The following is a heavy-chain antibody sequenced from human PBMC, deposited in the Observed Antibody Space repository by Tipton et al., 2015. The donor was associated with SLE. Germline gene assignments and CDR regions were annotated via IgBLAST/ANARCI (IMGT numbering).Heavy chain of an antibody. V-gene: IGHV4-34*01. Sequence: TLSLTCAVYGGSFSDYSWSWIRQPPGKGLEWIGEVNHGGSSNYNPSLQSRVTISLDTSKNQFSLRLSSVTAADTAMYFCVRELDTFDIWGQGTMVTVSS. D-gene: IGHD4-23*01. CDR3: VRELDTFDI. J-gene: IGHJ3*02. CDR2: VNHGGSS. CDR1: GGSFSDYS.